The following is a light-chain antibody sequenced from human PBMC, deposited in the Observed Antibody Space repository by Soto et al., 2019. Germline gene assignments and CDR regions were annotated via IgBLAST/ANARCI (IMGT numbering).Light chain of an antibody. Sequence: QSVLTQPASVTGSPGQSITISCTGTSSDFGGYNYVSWYQQHPGKAPKLMIYDVSNRPSGVSNRFSGSKSGNTASLTISGLQAEDEADYYCSSYTSSSTNVFVTGTKVTVL. CDR3: SSYTSSSTNV. J-gene: IGLJ1*01. CDR1: SSDFGGYNY. CDR2: DVS. V-gene: IGLV2-14*01.